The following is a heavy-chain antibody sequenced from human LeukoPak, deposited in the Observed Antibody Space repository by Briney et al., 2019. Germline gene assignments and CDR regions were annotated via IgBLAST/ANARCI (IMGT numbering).Heavy chain of an antibody. Sequence: GGSLRLSCSASGFTFSIYPMHWVRQAPGKGLEYVSTIFTNGDTTSYAASVKGRFTTSRDNSKNTLYLQMNSLRAEDTAVYYCAKGTGTALYYYYGMDVWGQGTTVTVSS. J-gene: IGHJ6*02. V-gene: IGHV3-64*04. CDR2: IFTNGDTT. CDR3: AKGTGTALYYYYGMDV. D-gene: IGHD1-1*01. CDR1: GFTFSIYP.